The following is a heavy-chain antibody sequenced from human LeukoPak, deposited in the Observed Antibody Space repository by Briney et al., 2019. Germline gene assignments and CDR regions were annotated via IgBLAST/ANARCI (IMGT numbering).Heavy chain of an antibody. CDR1: GYSISSGYF. D-gene: IGHD2-15*01. CDR2: IYNSGST. CDR3: ATRGAEYCSGGSCYSGWFDP. J-gene: IGHJ5*02. V-gene: IGHV4-38-2*02. Sequence: SETLSLTCTVSGYSISSGYFWGWIRQPPGKGLEWIGTIYNSGSTNYNPSLKSRVTISVDTSKNQFSLKLSSVTAADTAVYYCATRGAEYCSGGSCYSGWFDPWGQGTLVTVSS.